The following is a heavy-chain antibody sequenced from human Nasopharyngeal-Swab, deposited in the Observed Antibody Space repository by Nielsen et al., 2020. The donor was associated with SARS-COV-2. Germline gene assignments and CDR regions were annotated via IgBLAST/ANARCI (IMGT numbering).Heavy chain of an antibody. Sequence: ASVKVSCKASGYTFTTYYIHWVRQAPGQGLKWMGRIDPNGGGIHYPQNFQGRVTLTRDTSTTTVYMELTSLGSEDTAVYYCARDPDESSSFDPWGQGTLVTVSS. CDR1: GYTFTTYY. CDR2: IDPNGGGI. CDR3: ARDPDESSSFDP. D-gene: IGHD3-22*01. V-gene: IGHV1-46*01. J-gene: IGHJ5*02.